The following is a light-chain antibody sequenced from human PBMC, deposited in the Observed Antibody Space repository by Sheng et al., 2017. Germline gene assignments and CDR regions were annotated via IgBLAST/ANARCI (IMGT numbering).Light chain of an antibody. CDR3: QQYGGSPYS. CDR2: GTS. CDR1: QSVSSN. V-gene: IGKV3-20*01. J-gene: IGKJ2*03. Sequence: EIVMTQSPATLSVSPGERATLSCRASQSVSSNLAWYQQKPGQAPRLLIYGTSNRATGIPDRFSGSGSGTDFTLTISRLEPEDFAVYYCQQYGGSPYSFGQGTKLEIK.